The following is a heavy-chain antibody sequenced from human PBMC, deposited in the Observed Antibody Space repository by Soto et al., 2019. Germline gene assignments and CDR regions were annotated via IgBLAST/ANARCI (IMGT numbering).Heavy chain of an antibody. Sequence: QVQLVQSGAEVKKPGSSVKVSCTASGGTFNTYTINWVRQAPGQRPEWVGRVNPIVGMSSSASKFQGRVTLTADKSTSKAYMDLTGLKSEDTAVYYSATSYGSGSTHFDSWGQVTLVTVSS. J-gene: IGHJ4*02. CDR1: GGTFNTYT. CDR3: ATSYGSGSTHFDS. D-gene: IGHD3-10*01. V-gene: IGHV1-69*02. CDR2: VNPIVGMS.